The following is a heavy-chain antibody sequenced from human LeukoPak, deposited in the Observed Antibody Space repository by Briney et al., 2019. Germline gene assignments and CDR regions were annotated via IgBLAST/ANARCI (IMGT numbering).Heavy chain of an antibody. CDR1: GGSISSNSYY. J-gene: IGHJ4*02. CDR3: ARVEGQWLAPYYFDY. V-gene: IGHV4-39*07. Sequence: SETLSLTCTVSGGSISSNSYYWGWIRQPPGKGLEWIGSIYYSGSTYYNPSLKSRVTISVDTSKNQFSLKLSSVTAADTAVYYCARVEGQWLAPYYFDYWGQGTLVTVSS. D-gene: IGHD6-19*01. CDR2: IYYSGST.